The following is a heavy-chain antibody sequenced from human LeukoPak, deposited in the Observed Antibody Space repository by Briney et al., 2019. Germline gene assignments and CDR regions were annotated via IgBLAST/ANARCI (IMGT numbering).Heavy chain of an antibody. J-gene: IGHJ4*02. CDR2: SYSGGDT. Sequence: PGGSLRLSCAASGFTVSRNYMSWVRQAPGKGLEWVSVSYSGGDTYYPDSVKGRFTVSRDNPKNTVYLQMNSLRAEDTAVYYCARDSYGDYVIGLWGQGTLVTVSS. CDR1: GFTVSRNY. V-gene: IGHV3-66*01. CDR3: ARDSYGDYVIGL. D-gene: IGHD4-17*01.